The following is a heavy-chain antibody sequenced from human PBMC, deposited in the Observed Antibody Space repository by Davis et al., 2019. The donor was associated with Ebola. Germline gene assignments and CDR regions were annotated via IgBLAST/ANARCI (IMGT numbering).Heavy chain of an antibody. CDR1: AFTFSSYS. CDR3: ARDRSIAVVYYFDY. J-gene: IGHJ4*02. Sequence: PGGSLRLSCAAPAFTFSSYSMTWARQAPGKGLEWVSYISSSSSTIYYADSVKGRFTISRDNAKNSLYLQMNSLRDEDTAVYYCARDRSIAVVYYFDYWGQGTLVTVSS. V-gene: IGHV3-48*02. D-gene: IGHD6-19*01. CDR2: ISSSSSTI.